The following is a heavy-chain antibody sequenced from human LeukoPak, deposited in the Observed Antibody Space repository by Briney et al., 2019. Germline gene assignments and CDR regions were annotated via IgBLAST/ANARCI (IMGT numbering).Heavy chain of an antibody. V-gene: IGHV4-34*01. CDR2: INHSGST. D-gene: IGHD3-22*01. CDR3: ARRDSWFDP. Sequence: SETLSLTCAVYGGSFSGYYWSWIRQPPGKGLEWIGEINHSGSTNYNPSLKSRVTISVDTSKNQFSLKLSSVNAAATAVYYCARRDSWFDPWGQGTLVTVSS. J-gene: IGHJ5*02. CDR1: GGSFSGYY.